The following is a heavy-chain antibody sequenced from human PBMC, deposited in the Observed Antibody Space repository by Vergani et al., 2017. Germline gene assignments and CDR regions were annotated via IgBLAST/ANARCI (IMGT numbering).Heavy chain of an antibody. V-gene: IGHV3-30*02. Sequence: QVQLVESGGGVVQPGGSLRLSCAASGFSFGSYGMHWVRVRQDPGKGLDWLAYLRYEGTTRQYADSVKGRFTISRDNSKNTLYLQMNSLRAEDTAVYYCAKGDWELLGWFDPWGQGTLVTVSP. CDR1: GFSFGSYG. CDR2: LRYEGTTR. CDR3: AKGDWELLGWFDP. D-gene: IGHD1-26*01. J-gene: IGHJ5*02.